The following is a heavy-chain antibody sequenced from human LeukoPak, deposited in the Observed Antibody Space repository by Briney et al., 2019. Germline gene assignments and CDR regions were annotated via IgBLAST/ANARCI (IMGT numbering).Heavy chain of an antibody. J-gene: IGHJ4*02. Sequence: SVKVSCKASGGTFSSYAISWVRQAPGQGLEWMGGIIPIFGTANYAQKFQGRATITADESTSTAYMELSSLRSEDTAVYYCATRDHPGYSGYDFDYWGQGTLVTVSS. V-gene: IGHV1-69*13. CDR2: IIPIFGTA. CDR1: GGTFSSYA. CDR3: ATRDHPGYSGYDFDY. D-gene: IGHD5-12*01.